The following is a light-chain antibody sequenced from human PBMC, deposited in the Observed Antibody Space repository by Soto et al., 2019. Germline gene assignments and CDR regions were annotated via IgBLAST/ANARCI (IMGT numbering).Light chain of an antibody. CDR2: VNS. CDR1: SSNIGGYD. Sequence: QSVLTQPPSMSGAPGQRVTISCTGSSSNIGGYDVHWYQQLPETAPKLLMFVNSNRASGVPDRFSGSKSGTSASLTITGLQHEDEAYYYCQAFDRSLGTSLFGGGTQLTVL. J-gene: IGLJ2*01. CDR3: QAFDRSLGTSL. V-gene: IGLV1-40*01.